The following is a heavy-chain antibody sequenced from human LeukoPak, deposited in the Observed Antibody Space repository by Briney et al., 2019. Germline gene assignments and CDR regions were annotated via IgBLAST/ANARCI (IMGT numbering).Heavy chain of an antibody. CDR1: GFTFSSYG. CDR3: AKDVVVTAMGFDY. J-gene: IGHJ4*02. V-gene: IGHV3-33*06. Sequence: GGSLRLSCAASGFTFSSYGMHWVRQAPGKGLEWVAVIWYDGSNKCYADSVKGRFTISRDNSKNTLYLQMNSLRAEDTAVYYCAKDVVVTAMGFDYWGQGTLVTVSS. CDR2: IWYDGSNK. D-gene: IGHD2-21*02.